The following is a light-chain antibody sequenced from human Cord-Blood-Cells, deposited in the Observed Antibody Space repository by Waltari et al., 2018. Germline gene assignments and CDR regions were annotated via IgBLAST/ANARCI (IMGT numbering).Light chain of an antibody. CDR2: KAS. CDR1: QSISSW. V-gene: IGKV1-5*03. CDR3: QQYNSYSWT. J-gene: IGKJ1*01. Sequence: DVEMGQSASNLVASGGDRVTITCRASQSISSWLAWYQQKPGKAPKLLIYKASSLESGVPSRFSGSGSGTEVTLTISSLQPDDFATYYCQQYNSYSWTFGQGTKVEIK.